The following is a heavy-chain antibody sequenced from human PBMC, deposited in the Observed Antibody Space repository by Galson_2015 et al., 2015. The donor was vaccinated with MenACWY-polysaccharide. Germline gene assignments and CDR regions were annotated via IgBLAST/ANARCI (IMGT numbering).Heavy chain of an antibody. CDR2: IKKDGSEK. CDR3: ARGHYGMDV. J-gene: IGHJ6*02. V-gene: IGHV3-7*01. CDR1: GFTFSSYW. Sequence: SLRLSCAASGFTFSSYWMTWVRQAPGRGLEWLANIKKDGSEKYYVDSVKGRFTISRDNSKNSLYLQMHSLRAEDTAVYSYARGHYGMDVWGQGTTVTVSS.